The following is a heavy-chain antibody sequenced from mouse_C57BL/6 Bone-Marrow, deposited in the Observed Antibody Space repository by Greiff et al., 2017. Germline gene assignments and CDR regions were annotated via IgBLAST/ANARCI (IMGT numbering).Heavy chain of an antibody. CDR2: IDPSDSYT. CDR1: GYTFTSYW. J-gene: IGHJ1*03. CDR3: ARCYYDPWYFDV. V-gene: IGHV1-50*01. Sequence: VQLQQPGAELVKPGASVKLSCKASGYTFTSYWMQWVKQRPGQGLEWIGEIDPSDSYTNYNQKFKGKATLTVDTSSSTAYMQLSSLTSEDSAVYYCARCYYDPWYFDVWGTGTTVTVSS. D-gene: IGHD2-4*01.